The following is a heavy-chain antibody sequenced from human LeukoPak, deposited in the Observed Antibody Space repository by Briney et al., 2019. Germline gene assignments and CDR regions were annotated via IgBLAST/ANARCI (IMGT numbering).Heavy chain of an antibody. CDR3: AKGFGELLFPYYFDY. CDR2: ISYDGSNK. Sequence: GGSLRLSCAASGFTFSSYGMHWVRQAPGKGLEGVAVISYDGSNKYYADSVKGRFTISRDNSKNTLYLQMNSLRAEDTAVYYCAKGFGELLFPYYFDYWGQGTLVTVSS. D-gene: IGHD3-10*01. CDR1: GFTFSSYG. V-gene: IGHV3-30*18. J-gene: IGHJ4*02.